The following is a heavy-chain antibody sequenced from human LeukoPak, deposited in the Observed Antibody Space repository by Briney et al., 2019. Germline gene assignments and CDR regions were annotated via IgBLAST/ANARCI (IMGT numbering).Heavy chain of an antibody. CDR1: GFTFSSYW. Sequence: PGGSLRLSCAASGFTFSSYWMSWVRQAPGKGLEWVSVIYSGGSTYYADSVKGRFTISRDNSKNTLYLQMNSLRAEDTAVYYCARMVGATGGDYWGQGTLVTVSS. CDR2: IYSGGST. CDR3: ARMVGATGGDY. J-gene: IGHJ4*02. V-gene: IGHV3-53*01. D-gene: IGHD1-26*01.